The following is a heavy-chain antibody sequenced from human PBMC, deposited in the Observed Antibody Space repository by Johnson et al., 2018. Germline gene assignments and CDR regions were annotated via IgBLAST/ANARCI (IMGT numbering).Heavy chain of an antibody. J-gene: IGHJ3*02. CDR2: ISSNGGST. D-gene: IGHD5-18*01. V-gene: IGHV3-64*01. CDR3: ASGYSYGWGAFDI. CDR1: GFTFSSYA. Sequence: VQLGESGGGLVQPGGSLRLCCAASGFTFSSYAMHWVRQAPGKGLEYVSAISSNGGSTYYANSVKGRFTISRDNSKNTLYLQMGSLRAEDMAVYYCASGYSYGWGAFDIWGQGTMVTVSS.